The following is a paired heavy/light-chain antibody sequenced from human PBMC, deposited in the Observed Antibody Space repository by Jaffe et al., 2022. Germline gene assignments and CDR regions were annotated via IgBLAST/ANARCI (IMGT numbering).Light chain of an antibody. CDR2: KVS. J-gene: IGKJ2*01. CDR1: QSLVYSDGNTY. Sequence: DVVMTQSPFSLPVTLGQPASISCRSSQSLVYSDGNTYLTWFQQRPGQSPRRLIYKVSNRASGVPDRFSGSGSGTDFTLKISRVEAEDVGVYYCMQGTHWTYTFGQGTKLEIK. CDR3: MQGTHWTYT. V-gene: IGKV2-30*01.
Heavy chain of an antibody. V-gene: IGHV1-2*06. Sequence: QMQLVQSGAEVKKPGASVKVSCKASGYTFTGYYIYWVRQAPGQGLELMGRINPNSGGTDYAQKFQGRVTMTRDTSISTAYMELSRLRSDDTAVYYCAMGVVGRSSLQDNDCWGQGTLVTVSS. D-gene: IGHD2-2*01. CDR1: GYTFTGYY. CDR2: INPNSGGT. CDR3: AMGVVGRSSLQDNDC. J-gene: IGHJ4*02.